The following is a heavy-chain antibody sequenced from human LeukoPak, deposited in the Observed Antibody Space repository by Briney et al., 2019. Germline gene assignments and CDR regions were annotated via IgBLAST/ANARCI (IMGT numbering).Heavy chain of an antibody. Sequence: PGGSLRLSCAASGFTFSSYGMHWVRQAPDKGLEWVAVISYDGSNKYYADSVKGRFTISRDNSKNTLYLQMNSLRAEDTAVYYCAKDMGTIFGVVTNYYYYGMDVWGQGTTVTVSS. CDR2: ISYDGSNK. J-gene: IGHJ6*02. CDR1: GFTFSSYG. D-gene: IGHD3-3*01. V-gene: IGHV3-30*18. CDR3: AKDMGTIFGVVTNYYYYGMDV.